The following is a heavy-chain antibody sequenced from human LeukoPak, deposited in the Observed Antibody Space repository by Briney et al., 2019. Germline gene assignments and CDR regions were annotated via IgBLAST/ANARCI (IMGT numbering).Heavy chain of an antibody. V-gene: IGHV4-30-2*01. D-gene: IGHD6-13*01. CDR3: ARVVAAAGTFIWFDP. CDR2: IYHSGST. CDR1: GGSISSGGYS. Sequence: SETLSLTCAVSGGSISSGGYSWSWIRQPPGKGLEWIGYIYHSGSTYYNPSLESRVTISVDRSKNQFSLKLSSVTAADTAVYYCARVVAAAGTFIWFDPWGQGTLVTVSS. J-gene: IGHJ5*02.